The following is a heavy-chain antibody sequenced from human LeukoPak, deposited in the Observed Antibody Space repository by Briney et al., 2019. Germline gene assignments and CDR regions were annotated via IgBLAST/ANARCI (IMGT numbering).Heavy chain of an antibody. CDR2: IYTTGST. CDR3: ARWGLSGDYSYLDY. V-gene: IGHV4-4*09. J-gene: IGHJ4*02. Sequence: SETLSLTCTVSGGSINNFYWSWIRQPPGKELEWIGFIYTTGSTNYNPSLKSRVTISVDTSRNQFSLKLTSVTAADTAVYYCARWGLSGDYSYLDYWGQGTLVTVSS. CDR1: GGSINNFY. D-gene: IGHD1-26*01.